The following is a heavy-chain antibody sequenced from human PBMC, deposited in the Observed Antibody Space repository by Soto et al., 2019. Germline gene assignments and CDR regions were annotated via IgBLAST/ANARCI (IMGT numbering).Heavy chain of an antibody. J-gene: IGHJ6*02. CDR1: GFSLSTTGVG. D-gene: IGHD2-8*02. CDR3: AHRRAILVLVYGMDV. CDR2: IYWDDDK. Sequence: QITLKESGPTLVKPTQTLTLTCTFSGFSLSTTGVGVGWIRQPPGKALEWLALIYWDDDKLYSPSLKSRLTITKGTSKNQVVLTLTDMDPLDTATYYCAHRRAILVLVYGMDVWGQGTTVTVSS. V-gene: IGHV2-5*02.